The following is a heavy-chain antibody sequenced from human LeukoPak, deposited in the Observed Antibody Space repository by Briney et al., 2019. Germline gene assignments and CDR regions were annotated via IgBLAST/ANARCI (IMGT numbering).Heavy chain of an antibody. CDR2: INPNSGGT. J-gene: IGHJ5*02. CDR3: ARDRVTMVRGVIKWFDP. D-gene: IGHD3-10*01. V-gene: IGHV1-2*02. Sequence: ASVKVSCKASGYTFTGYYMHWVRQTPGQGLEWMGWINPNSGGTNYAQKFQGRVTMTRDTSISTAYMELSRLRSDDTAVYYCARDRVTMVRGVIKWFDPWGQGTLVTVSS. CDR1: GYTFTGYY.